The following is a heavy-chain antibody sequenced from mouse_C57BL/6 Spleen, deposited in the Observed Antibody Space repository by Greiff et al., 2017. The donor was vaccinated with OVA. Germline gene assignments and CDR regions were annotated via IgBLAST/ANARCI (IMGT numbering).Heavy chain of an antibody. CDR1: GFTFSNYW. V-gene: IGHV6-3*01. J-gene: IGHJ3*01. CDR2: IRLKSDNYAT. CDR3: TVDSSGFAY. Sequence: EVKVVESGGGLVQPGGSMKLSCVASGFTFSNYWMNWVRQSPEKGLEWVAQIRLKSDNYATHYAESVKGRFTISRDDSKSSVYLQMNNLRAEDTGIYYCTVDSSGFAYWGQGTLVTVSA. D-gene: IGHD3-2*01.